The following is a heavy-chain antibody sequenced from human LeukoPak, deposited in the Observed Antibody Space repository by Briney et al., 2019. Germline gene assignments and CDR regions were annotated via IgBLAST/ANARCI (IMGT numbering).Heavy chain of an antibody. CDR1: GFTFGTYS. V-gene: IGHV3-30-3*01. CDR2: ISSAGTII. D-gene: IGHD4-23*01. CDR3: AKDHRWVVDY. J-gene: IGHJ4*02. Sequence: GRSLRLSCAASGFTFGTYSMHWVRQAPGKGLEWVAIISSAGTIINYADSVRGRFSISRDNSRNTLYLQMDSLRTEDTAVYYCAKDHRWVVDYSGQGTLGSVSS.